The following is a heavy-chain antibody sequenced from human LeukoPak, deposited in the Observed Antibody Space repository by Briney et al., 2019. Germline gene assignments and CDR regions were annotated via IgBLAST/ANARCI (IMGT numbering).Heavy chain of an antibody. CDR3: ATIGDILTGSFYYYGMDV. V-gene: IGHV1-18*01. Sequence: ASVKVSCKASGGTFSSYAISWVRQAPGQGLEWMGWISAYNGNTNYAQRIQGRVTMTTDTSTSTAYMELRSLRSDDTAVYYCATIGDILTGSFYYYGMDVWGQGTTVTVSS. CDR2: ISAYNGNT. D-gene: IGHD3-9*01. J-gene: IGHJ6*02. CDR1: GGTFSSYA.